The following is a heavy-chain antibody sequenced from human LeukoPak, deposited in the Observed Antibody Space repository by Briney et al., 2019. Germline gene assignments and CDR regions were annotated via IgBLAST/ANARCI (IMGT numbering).Heavy chain of an antibody. CDR2: IYYSGST. Sequence: NPSETLSLTCTVSGGSISSYYWSWIRQPPGKGLEWIGYIYYSGSTNYNPSLKSRVTISVDTSKNQFSLKLSSVTAADTAVYYCARGLNRVSDAFDIWGQGTMVTVSS. CDR1: GGSISSYY. V-gene: IGHV4-59*01. J-gene: IGHJ3*02. CDR3: ARGLNRVSDAFDI. D-gene: IGHD3-16*01.